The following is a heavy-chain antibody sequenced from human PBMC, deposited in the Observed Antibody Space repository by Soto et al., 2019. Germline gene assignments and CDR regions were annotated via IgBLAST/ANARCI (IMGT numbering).Heavy chain of an antibody. CDR3: ARDRGPSSGYYPYWFDP. CDR1: GGTFSSYA. V-gene: IGHV1-69*13. Sequence: GASVKVSCKASGGTFSSYAITWVRQAPGQRLEWMGGIIPFFGTANYAQKFQARVTITADESTSTAYMELSSLRSEDTAVYYCARDRGPSSGYYPYWFDPWGQGTLVTVSS. CDR2: IIPFFGTA. D-gene: IGHD3-22*01. J-gene: IGHJ5*02.